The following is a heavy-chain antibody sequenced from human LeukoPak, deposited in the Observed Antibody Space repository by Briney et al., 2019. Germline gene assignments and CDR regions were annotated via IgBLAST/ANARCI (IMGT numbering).Heavy chain of an antibody. CDR1: GYTFTGYY. CDR2: INPNSGGT. V-gene: IGHV1-2*02. CDR3: AREELGYYYYGMDV. J-gene: IGHJ6*02. Sequence: ASVTVSCKASGYTFTGYYMHWVRQAPGQGLEWMGWINPNSGGTNYAQKFQGRVTMTRDTSISTAYMELSRLRSDDTAVCYCAREELGYYYYGMDVWGQGTTVTVSS. D-gene: IGHD7-27*01.